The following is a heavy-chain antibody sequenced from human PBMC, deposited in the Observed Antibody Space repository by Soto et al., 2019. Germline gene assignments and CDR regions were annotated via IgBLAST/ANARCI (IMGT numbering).Heavy chain of an antibody. CDR3: ARAPDWDYYGSGTLRPYYYSGMDV. V-gene: IGHV4-59*01. D-gene: IGHD3-10*01. Sequence: PSETLSLTCTVSGGSISSYYWSWIRQPPGKGQEWIGYIYYSGSTNYNPSLKSRVTISVDTSKNQFSLKLSSVTAADTAVYYCARAPDWDYYGSGTLRPYYYSGMDVWGKGTTVTFSS. CDR1: GGSISSYY. J-gene: IGHJ6*04. CDR2: IYYSGST.